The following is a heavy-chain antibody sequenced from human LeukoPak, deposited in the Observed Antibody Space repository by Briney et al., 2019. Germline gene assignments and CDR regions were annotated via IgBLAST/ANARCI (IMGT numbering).Heavy chain of an antibody. CDR2: IYTTGST. Sequence: SETLSLTCTVSGASISNYYWSWIRQTAGKGLEWIGRIYTTGSTNYSPSLKSRVTMSVDTSKNQFSLKLSSVTAADAAVYYCARGSAYADSWGQGTLVTVSS. D-gene: IGHD3-22*01. J-gene: IGHJ4*02. CDR1: GASISNYY. V-gene: IGHV4-4*07. CDR3: ARGSAYADS.